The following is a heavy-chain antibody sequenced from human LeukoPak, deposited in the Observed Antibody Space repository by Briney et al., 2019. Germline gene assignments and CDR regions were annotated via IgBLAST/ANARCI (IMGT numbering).Heavy chain of an antibody. J-gene: IGHJ3*02. V-gene: IGHV3-23*01. CDR2: ISGSGGST. CDR1: GFTFSSYA. D-gene: IGHD3-22*01. Sequence: GGSLRLSCAASGFTFSSYAMSWVRQAPGKGLEGVSAISGSGGSTYYADSVKGRFTISRDNSKNTLYLQMNSLRAEDTAVYYCAKHAGGYYDSSGMRGAFDIWGQGTMVTVSS. CDR3: AKHAGGYYDSSGMRGAFDI.